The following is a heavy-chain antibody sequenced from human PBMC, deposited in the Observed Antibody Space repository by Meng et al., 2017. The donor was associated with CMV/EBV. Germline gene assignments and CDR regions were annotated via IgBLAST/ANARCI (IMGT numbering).Heavy chain of an antibody. CDR3: ARDLRPLGFCNSTSCSTAYNWFDH. D-gene: IGHD2-2*01. CDR1: GGTFNSYA. J-gene: IGHJ5*02. Sequence: SVKVSCKASGGTFNSYAVSWVRQAPGQGLEWVGGIIPIFATAKYAQKFQGRLTITTDESTSTVYMELISLRSDDTAVYYCARDLRPLGFCNSTSCSTAYNWFDHWGQGTLVTVSS. V-gene: IGHV1-69*05. CDR2: IIPIFATA.